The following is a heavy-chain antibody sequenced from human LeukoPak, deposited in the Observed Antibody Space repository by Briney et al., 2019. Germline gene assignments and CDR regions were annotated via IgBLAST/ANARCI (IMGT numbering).Heavy chain of an antibody. CDR2: IYYSGST. J-gene: IGHJ1*01. CDR3: ARARGPFQH. Sequence: SETLSLTCLVSGCSISSYYWSWIRQPPGKGLEWNGYIYYSGSTNYNPSLQSRVTISVATSKNQFSLKLSPVTAADTAVYYCARARGPFQHWGQGTLVTVSS. V-gene: IGHV4-59*01. CDR1: GCSISSYY.